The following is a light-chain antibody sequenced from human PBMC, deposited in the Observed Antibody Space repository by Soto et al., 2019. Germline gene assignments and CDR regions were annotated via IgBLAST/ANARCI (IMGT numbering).Light chain of an antibody. CDR3: QQYYSNPRT. Sequence: AIRMTQSPPSFSASTGDRITITCRASQGISGFLAWYQQKPGKAPNLLMYAASTLQSGVPSRFSGSGSGTEFTLIISRLQSEDFATYYCQQYYSNPRTFGQGTKVEFK. CDR1: QGISGF. CDR2: AAS. V-gene: IGKV1-8*01. J-gene: IGKJ1*01.